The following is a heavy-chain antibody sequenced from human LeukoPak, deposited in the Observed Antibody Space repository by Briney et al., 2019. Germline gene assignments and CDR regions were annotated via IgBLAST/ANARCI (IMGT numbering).Heavy chain of an antibody. CDR2: IYHSGST. V-gene: IGHV4-4*02. D-gene: IGHD2-2*01. CDR1: GGSISSSNW. CDR3: ARAATWGGRSTLQGWFDP. J-gene: IGHJ5*02. Sequence: SGTLSLTCAVSGGSISSSNWWSWVRPPPGKGLEWIGEIYHSGSTNYNPSLESRVTISVDKSKNQFSLKLSSVTAADTAVYYCARAATWGGRSTLQGWFDPWGQGNLVTVSS.